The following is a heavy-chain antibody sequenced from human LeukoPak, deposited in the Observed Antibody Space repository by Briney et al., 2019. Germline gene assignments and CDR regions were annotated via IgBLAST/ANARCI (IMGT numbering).Heavy chain of an antibody. V-gene: IGHV5-51*01. CDR2: IYPGDSDT. CDR3: ARQGLYTLLWFGESPFDY. Sequence: GESLKISCKGSGYSFTSYWIGWVRQMPGKGLEWMGIIYPGDSDTRYSPSFQGQVTISADKSISTAYLQWSSLKASDTAMYYCARQGLYTLLWFGESPFDYWGQGTLVTVSS. J-gene: IGHJ4*02. CDR1: GYSFTSYW. D-gene: IGHD3-10*01.